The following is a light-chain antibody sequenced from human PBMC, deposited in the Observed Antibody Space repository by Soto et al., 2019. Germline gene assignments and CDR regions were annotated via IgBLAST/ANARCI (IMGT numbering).Light chain of an antibody. V-gene: IGKV1-5*01. CDR1: QSISSW. Sequence: IQMTQSPSTLSASVGDRVTITCRASQSISSWLAWYQQKPGKAPKLLISAASTLQSGVPSRFSGSGSETEFTLTISSLQPEDFATYYCQQLNSYPITFGQGTRLEIK. CDR2: AAS. CDR3: QQLNSYPIT. J-gene: IGKJ5*01.